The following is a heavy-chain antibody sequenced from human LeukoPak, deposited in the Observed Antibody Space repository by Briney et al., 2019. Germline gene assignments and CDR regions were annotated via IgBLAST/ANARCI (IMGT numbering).Heavy chain of an antibody. D-gene: IGHD6-13*01. Sequence: RAGGSLRLSCAASGFTFSSYWMHWVRQAPGKGLEWVANIKQDGSETSYVDSVKGRFTISRDNAKNSLYLQMNSLRAEDTAVYYCARDVAAAAPSLAWGQGTLVTVSS. J-gene: IGHJ4*02. CDR2: IKQDGSET. CDR3: ARDVAAAAPSLA. V-gene: IGHV3-7*01. CDR1: GFTFSSYW.